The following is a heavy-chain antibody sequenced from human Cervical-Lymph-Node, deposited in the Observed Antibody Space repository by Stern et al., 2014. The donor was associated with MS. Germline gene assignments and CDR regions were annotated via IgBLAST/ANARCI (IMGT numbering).Heavy chain of an antibody. CDR2: NYPGNSDT. Sequence: VQLVQSGAEVKKPGESLKISCKGSEYNFNTHWIAWVRQMPGKGLEWLGNNYPGNSDTRYTPSLQGQVSISADKSITTAYLHFSSLKASDSAMYFCARHGGPNWNHEAHNWFDPWGQGTLVTVSS. V-gene: IGHV5-51*03. J-gene: IGHJ5*02. CDR1: EYNFNTHW. CDR3: ARHGGPNWNHEAHNWFDP. D-gene: IGHD1-14*01.